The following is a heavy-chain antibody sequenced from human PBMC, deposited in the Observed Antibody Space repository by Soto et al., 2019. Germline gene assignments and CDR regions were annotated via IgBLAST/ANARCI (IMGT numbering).Heavy chain of an antibody. Sequence: GGSLRLSCAASGFTFSSYSMNWVRQAPGEGQGLRRGLEWVSAISGSGGSTYYADSVKGRFTISRDNSKNTLYLQMNSLRAEDTAVYYCAKDRGLGTVTTFDYWGQGTLVTVS. D-gene: IGHD4-4*01. CDR1: GFTFSSYS. V-gene: IGHV3-23*01. CDR2: ISGSGGST. CDR3: AKDRGLGTVTTFDY. J-gene: IGHJ4*02.